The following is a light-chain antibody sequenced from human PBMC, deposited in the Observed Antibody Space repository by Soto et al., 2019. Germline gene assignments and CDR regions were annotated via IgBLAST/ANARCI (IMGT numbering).Light chain of an antibody. J-gene: IGKJ5*01. CDR2: AAS. CDR1: QSVSSNF. CDR3: QQYGSSPIP. Sequence: EIVLTQSPGTLSLSPGERATLSCRASQSVSSNFLACYQQKPGQAPRLLIYAASSRATGIPGRFSGSGSGTGFTLTISRLEPEDFAVYYCQQYGSSPIPFGQGTRLEIK. V-gene: IGKV3-20*01.